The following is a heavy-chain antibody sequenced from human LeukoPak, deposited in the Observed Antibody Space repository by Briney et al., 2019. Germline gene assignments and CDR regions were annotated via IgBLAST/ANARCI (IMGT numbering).Heavy chain of an antibody. Sequence: PGGSLRLSCAASGFTFSSYSMNWVRQAPGKGLEWVSSISESSAHIYYADSIKGRFTISRDNAKSSLYLQMSSLRAEDTAVYYCARRYGDYFSGVYKWGQRTLVTVSS. V-gene: IGHV3-21*01. D-gene: IGHD4-17*01. CDR1: GFTFSSYS. J-gene: IGHJ4*02. CDR3: ARRYGDYFSGVYK. CDR2: ISESSAHI.